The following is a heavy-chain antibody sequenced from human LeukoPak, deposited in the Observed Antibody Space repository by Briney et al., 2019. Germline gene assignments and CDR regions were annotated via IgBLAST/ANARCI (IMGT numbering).Heavy chain of an antibody. CDR3: ARILGVASLDAFDI. V-gene: IGHV6-1*01. D-gene: IGHD2-8*02. CDR2: TYYRSKWYN. J-gene: IGHJ3*02. CDR1: GDSVSSNSAA. Sequence: SQTLSLTCAISGDSVSSNSAAWNWIRQSPSRGLEWLGRTYYRSKWYNDYAVSVKSRITINPDTSKNQFSLEMISVTPEDTAVYYCARILGVASLDAFDIWGQGTMVTVSS.